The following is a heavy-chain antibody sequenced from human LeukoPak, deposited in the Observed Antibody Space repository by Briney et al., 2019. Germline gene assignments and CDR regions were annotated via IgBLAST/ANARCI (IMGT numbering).Heavy chain of an antibody. J-gene: IGHJ4*02. CDR3: AKDRLEYGGVKELDY. CDR2: ISGSGGST. CDR1: GFTFSSYA. Sequence: GGSLRLSCAASGFTFSSYAMSWVRQAPGKGLEWVSAISGSGGSTYYADSVKGRFTISRDNSKNTLYLQMNSLRAEDTAVYYCAKDRLEYGGVKELDYWGQGTLVTVSS. V-gene: IGHV3-23*01. D-gene: IGHD3-16*01.